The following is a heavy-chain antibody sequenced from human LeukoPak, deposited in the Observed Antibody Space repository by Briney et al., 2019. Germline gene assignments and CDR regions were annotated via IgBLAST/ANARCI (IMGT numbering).Heavy chain of an antibody. CDR2: INSEGKTT. V-gene: IGHV3-74*01. CDR1: GFTFSSYW. Sequence: GGSLRLSCAASGFTFSSYWMYWVRQGPGKGLVWVSRINSEGKTTHYADYVKGRFVISRDNAKNTLYLQMNSLRAEDTAVYYCARDPGSNSHDWYFDLWGRGTLVTVSS. CDR3: ARDPGSNSHDWYFDL. D-gene: IGHD1-26*01. J-gene: IGHJ2*01.